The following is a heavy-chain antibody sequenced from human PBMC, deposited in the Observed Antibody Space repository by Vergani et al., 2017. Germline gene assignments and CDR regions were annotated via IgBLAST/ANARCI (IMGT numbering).Heavy chain of an antibody. CDR1: GYSITNYW. V-gene: IGHV5-51*03. CDR2: IYPGDSDV. CDR3: AKTHGFSLLYYSYNWFDL. Sequence: EVQLVQSGAEVKKPGESLKISCQGSGYSITNYWIAWVRQRPGKGLEWMGIIYPGDSDVRYSPSFQGQVTMSVDKSLSTAYLQWSSLKASDTATYYCAKTHGFSLLYYSYNWFDLWGQGTQVTVSS. J-gene: IGHJ5*02. D-gene: IGHD3-10*01.